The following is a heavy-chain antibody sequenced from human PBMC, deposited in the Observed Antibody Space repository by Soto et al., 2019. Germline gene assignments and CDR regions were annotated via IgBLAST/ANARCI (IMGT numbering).Heavy chain of an antibody. Sequence: GASVKVSCKASGGTFSSYAISWVRQAPGQGLEWMGGISANNGNTNYAQKLQGRVTMTTDKSTSTAYMELRSLRSDDTAVYYCARNIVATPAGFLHYWGQGTLVTVSS. J-gene: IGHJ4*02. CDR2: ISANNGNT. CDR1: GGTFSSYA. D-gene: IGHD5-12*01. V-gene: IGHV1-18*01. CDR3: ARNIVATPAGFLHY.